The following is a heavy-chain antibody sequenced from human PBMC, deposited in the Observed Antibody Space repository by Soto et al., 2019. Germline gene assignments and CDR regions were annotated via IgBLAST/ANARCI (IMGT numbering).Heavy chain of an antibody. V-gene: IGHV3-33*06. CDR2: IWYDGSDK. J-gene: IGHJ4*02. D-gene: IGHD3-16*02. CDR1: GFIFSNYG. CDR3: ANHRYHLSEGPPIDY. Sequence: GGSLRLSCAASGFIFSNYGMHWVRQAPGKGLEWVAIIWYDGSDKKYADSVKGRFTISRDNSKNTLYLQTNSLRAEDTAVYYCANHRYHLSEGPPIDYWGQAT.